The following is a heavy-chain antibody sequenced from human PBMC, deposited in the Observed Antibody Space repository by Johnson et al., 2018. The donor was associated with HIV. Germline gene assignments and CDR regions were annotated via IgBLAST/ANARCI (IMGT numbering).Heavy chain of an antibody. Sequence: QVQLVESGGGLVKPGGSLRLSCAASGFTFSDYYMSWIRQAPGKGLEWVSYISSSGSTIYYADSLKGRFTISRDNAKNSLYLHMHSLRAEDKALYYCARDPSGADAFDIWGQGTMVTVSS. CDR3: ARDPSGADAFDI. CDR1: GFTFSDYY. J-gene: IGHJ3*02. V-gene: IGHV3-11*01. D-gene: IGHD1-14*01. CDR2: ISSSGSTI.